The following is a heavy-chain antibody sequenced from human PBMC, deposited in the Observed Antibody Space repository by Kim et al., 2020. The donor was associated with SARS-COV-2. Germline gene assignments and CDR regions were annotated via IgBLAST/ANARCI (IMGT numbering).Heavy chain of an antibody. J-gene: IGHJ4*02. CDR3: AKAEQWLSRTYYFDY. D-gene: IGHD6-19*01. V-gene: IGHV3-23*01. CDR1: GFTFSSYA. Sequence: GGSLRLSCAASGFTFSSYAMSWVRQAPGKGLEWVSAISGSGGSTYYADSVKGRFTISRDNSKNTLNLQMNSLRAEDTAVYYCAKAEQWLSRTYYFDYWGQGTLVTVSS. CDR2: ISGSGGST.